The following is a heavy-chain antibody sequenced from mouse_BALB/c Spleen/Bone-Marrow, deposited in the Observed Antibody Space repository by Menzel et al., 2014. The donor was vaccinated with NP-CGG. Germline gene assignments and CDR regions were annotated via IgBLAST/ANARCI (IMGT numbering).Heavy chain of an antibody. CDR3: ARWSTGTLDY. Sequence: DVKLQESGGGLVQPGGSRKLSCAASGFTFSSFGMHRVRQAPEKGLEWVAYISSGSSTIYYADTVKGRFTISRDNPKNTLFLQMTSLRSEDTAMYYCARWSTGTLDYWGQGTTLTVSS. D-gene: IGHD4-1*01. V-gene: IGHV5-17*02. J-gene: IGHJ2*01. CDR1: GFTFSSFG. CDR2: ISSGSSTI.